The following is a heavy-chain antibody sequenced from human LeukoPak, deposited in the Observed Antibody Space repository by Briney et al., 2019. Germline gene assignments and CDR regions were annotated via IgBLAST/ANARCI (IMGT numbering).Heavy chain of an antibody. Sequence: PSQTLSLTCTASGGSISSGGYYWSWIRQHPGKGLEWIGYFYYSGSTYYNPSLKSRVTISVDTSKNQFSLKLSSVTAADTAVYYCARAPVDGSGSSLDYWGQGTLVTVSS. CDR1: GGSISSGGYY. D-gene: IGHD3-10*01. CDR3: ARAPVDGSGSSLDY. J-gene: IGHJ4*02. V-gene: IGHV4-31*03. CDR2: FYYSGST.